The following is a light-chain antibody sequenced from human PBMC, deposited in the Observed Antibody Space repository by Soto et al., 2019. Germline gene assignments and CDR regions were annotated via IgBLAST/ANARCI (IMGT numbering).Light chain of an antibody. Sequence: IQLTQSPSSLSASVGDSVTITCRASQGITSYLAWYQQKPGTAPKLLXYGASTLQSGVPSRFSGSGSGTDFALTINSLQAEDFAVYYCQQYNNWPPQITFGQGTRLEIK. V-gene: IGKV1-9*01. CDR2: GAS. J-gene: IGKJ5*01. CDR1: QGITSY. CDR3: QQYNNWPPQIT.